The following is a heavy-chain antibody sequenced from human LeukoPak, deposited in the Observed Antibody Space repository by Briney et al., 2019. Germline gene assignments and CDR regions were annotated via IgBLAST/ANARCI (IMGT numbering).Heavy chain of an antibody. CDR1: GFTFSSYS. V-gene: IGHV3-21*01. J-gene: IGHJ1*01. Sequence: PGGSLRLSCAVSGFTFSSYSMNWVRQAPGKGLEWVSSISSSSSYIYYADSVKGRFTISRDNAKNSLYLQMNSLRAEDTAVYYCARDLRGGAFQHWGQGTLVTVSS. CDR3: ARDLRGGAFQH. D-gene: IGHD3-16*01. CDR2: ISSSSSYI.